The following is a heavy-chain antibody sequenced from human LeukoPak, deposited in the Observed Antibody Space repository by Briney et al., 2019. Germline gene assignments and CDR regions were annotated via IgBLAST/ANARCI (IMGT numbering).Heavy chain of an antibody. V-gene: IGHV3-30*02. CDR1: GFIFSSYG. CDR3: AKTGAYGSGTYPGGLDY. Sequence: PGGSLRLSCAASGFIFSSYGMHWVRQAPGKGLEWVAFIRYDGSNTYYADSVKGRFTISRDNSNNTLYLQMNSLRAEDTAVYYCAKTGAYGSGTYPGGLDYWGRGTLVTVSS. J-gene: IGHJ4*02. CDR2: IRYDGSNT. D-gene: IGHD3-10*01.